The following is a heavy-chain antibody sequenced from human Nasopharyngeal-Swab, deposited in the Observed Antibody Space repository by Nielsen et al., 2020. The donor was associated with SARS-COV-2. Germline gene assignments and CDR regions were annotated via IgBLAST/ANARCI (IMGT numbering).Heavy chain of an antibody. V-gene: IGHV3-30-3*01. CDR3: ARGGLLELGFYWYVDH. J-gene: IGHJ2*01. CDR2: ISYDGSNK. CDR1: GFTSSSYA. D-gene: IGHD2-21*02. Sequence: GGSLRLSCAASGFTSSSYAMHWVRQAPGKGLEWVAVISYDGSNKYYADSVKGRFTISRDNSKNALYLQMNSLRAEDTAVDYCARGGLLELGFYWYVDHWGRGTLVTVSS.